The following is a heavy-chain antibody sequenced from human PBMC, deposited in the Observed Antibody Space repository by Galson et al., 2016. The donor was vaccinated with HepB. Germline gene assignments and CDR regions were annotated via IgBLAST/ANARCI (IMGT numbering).Heavy chain of an antibody. J-gene: IGHJ4*02. CDR3: TTLTVIGGIRGY. CDR1: GFTFSNAW. D-gene: IGHD3-10*01. CDR2: IKSKTDGGTT. V-gene: IGHV3-15*01. Sequence: SLRLSCAASGFTFSNAWMTWVRQAPGKGLEWVGRIKSKTDGGTTDYAAPVKGRFTISRDDSKNTLYVDMNSLNTEDTAVYYCTTLTVIGGIRGYWGQGTLVTVSS.